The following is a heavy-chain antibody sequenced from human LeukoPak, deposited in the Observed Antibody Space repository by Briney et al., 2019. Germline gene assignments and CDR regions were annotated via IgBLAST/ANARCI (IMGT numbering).Heavy chain of an antibody. CDR2: INPNSGGT. V-gene: IGHV1-2*02. CDR3: ARDSGYSSGWDFDY. J-gene: IGHJ4*02. Sequence: ASVKVSCKASGYTFTSYGISWVRQAPGQGLEWMGWINPNSGGTNYAQKFQGRVTMTRDTSTSTAYMELSRLRSDDTAVYYCARDSGYSSGWDFDYWGQGTLVTVSS. D-gene: IGHD6-19*01. CDR1: GYTFTSYG.